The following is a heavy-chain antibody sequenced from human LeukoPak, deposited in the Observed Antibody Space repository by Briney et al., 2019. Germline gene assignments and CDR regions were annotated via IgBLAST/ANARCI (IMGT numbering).Heavy chain of an antibody. CDR1: GYTFTGYC. Sequence: GASVKVSCKASGYTFTGYCMHWVRQAPGQGLEWMGWINPNSGGTNYAQKFQGRVTMTRDTSISTAYMELSRLRSDDTAVYYCARMTFVDIVATIYYYYYMDVWGKGTTVTVSS. J-gene: IGHJ6*03. CDR2: INPNSGGT. CDR3: ARMTFVDIVATIYYYYYMDV. D-gene: IGHD5-12*01. V-gene: IGHV1-2*02.